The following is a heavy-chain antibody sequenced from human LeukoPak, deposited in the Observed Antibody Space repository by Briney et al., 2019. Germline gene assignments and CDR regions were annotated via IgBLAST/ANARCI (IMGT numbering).Heavy chain of an antibody. J-gene: IGHJ4*02. CDR3: TIDGAGLAPEY. CDR2: IESKTDGGTT. Sequence: NPGGSLRLSCAASGFTFSNAWMSWVRQAPGKGLEWVGRIESKTDGGTTDYAAPVKGRFTISRDDSKNTLYLQMNSLKTEDTAVYYCTIDGAGLAPEYWGQGTLVTVSS. CDR1: GFTFSNAW. V-gene: IGHV3-15*04.